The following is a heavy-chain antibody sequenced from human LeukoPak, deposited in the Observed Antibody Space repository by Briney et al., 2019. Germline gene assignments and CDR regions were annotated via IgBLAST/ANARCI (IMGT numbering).Heavy chain of an antibody. CDR3: ARGIVVVPAGGWFDP. V-gene: IGHV1-2*02. Sequence: ASVKVSCKASGYTFTGYYMHWVRQAPGQGLEWMGWINPNNGGTNYAQKFQGRVTMTRDTSISTAYMELSRLRSDDTAVYYCARGIVVVPAGGWFDPWGQGTLVTVSS. D-gene: IGHD2-2*01. CDR1: GYTFTGYY. J-gene: IGHJ5*02. CDR2: INPNNGGT.